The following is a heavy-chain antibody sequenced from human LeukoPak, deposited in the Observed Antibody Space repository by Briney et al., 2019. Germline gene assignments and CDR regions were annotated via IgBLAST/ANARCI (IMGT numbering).Heavy chain of an antibody. CDR1: GFTVRDNY. D-gene: IGHD2-15*01. Sequence: PGGSLRLSCALSGFTVRDNYMSWVRQAPGKGLEWVSVIYRHGSSYYADSVKGRFTISRDISKNTLYLQMSSLRAEDTAVYYCARDRWELLSNSYHYCGLDVWGQGTTVTVSS. V-gene: IGHV3-53*01. CDR2: IYRHGSS. J-gene: IGHJ6*02. CDR3: ARDRWELLSNSYHYCGLDV.